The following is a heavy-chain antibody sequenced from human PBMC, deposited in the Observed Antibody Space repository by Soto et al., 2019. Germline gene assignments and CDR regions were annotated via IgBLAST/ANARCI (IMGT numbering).Heavy chain of an antibody. CDR2: IYYSGST. CDR3: ARLAGVVAASHWYFDL. J-gene: IGHJ2*01. V-gene: IGHV4-39*01. CDR1: GGSISSSSYY. Sequence: SETLSLTCTFSGGSISSSSYYWGWIRQPPGKGLEWIGSIYYSGSTYYNPSLKSRVTISVDTSKNQFSLKLSSVTAADTAVYYCARLAGVVAASHWYFDLWGRGTLVTVSS. D-gene: IGHD2-15*01.